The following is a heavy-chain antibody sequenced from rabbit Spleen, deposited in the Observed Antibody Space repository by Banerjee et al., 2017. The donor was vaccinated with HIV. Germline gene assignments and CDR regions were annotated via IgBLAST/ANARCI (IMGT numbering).Heavy chain of an antibody. CDR3: ARGSAAMTMVITGFYFNL. CDR1: GFSFSNDYW. D-gene: IGHD2-1*01. V-gene: IGHV1S45*01. J-gene: IGHJ4*01. CDR2: IVAGSSGAT. Sequence: QEQLEESGGDLVKPEGSLTLTCTASGFSFSNDYWICWVRQAPGKGLEWIACIVAGSSGATYYTTWAKGRFTISKTSSTTVTLQMTSLTAADTATYFCARGSAAMTMVITGFYFNLWGQGTLVTVS.